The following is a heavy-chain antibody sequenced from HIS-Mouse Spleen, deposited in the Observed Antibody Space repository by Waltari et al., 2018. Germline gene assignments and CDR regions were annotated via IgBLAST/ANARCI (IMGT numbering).Heavy chain of an antibody. CDR2: ST. CDR3: ARSPYYDFWSGYSDNWFDP. J-gene: IGHJ5*02. V-gene: IGHV4-31*02. Sequence: STYYKPSLKSRVTISVDTSKNQFSLKLSSVTAADTAVYYCARSPYYDFWSGYSDNWFDPWGQGTLVTVSS. D-gene: IGHD3-3*01.